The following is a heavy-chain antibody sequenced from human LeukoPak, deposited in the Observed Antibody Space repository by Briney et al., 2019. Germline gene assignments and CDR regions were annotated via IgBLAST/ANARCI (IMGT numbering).Heavy chain of an antibody. V-gene: IGHV3-23*01. D-gene: IGHD6-13*01. J-gene: IGHJ4*02. CDR2: ISGSGGST. CDR1: GFTFSSYA. CDR3: EKTTPGIAAAGTRYYFDY. Sequence: PGGSLRLSCAASGFTFSSYAMSWVRQAPGKGLEWVSAISGSGGSTYYADSVKGRFTISRDNSKNTLYLQMNSLRAEDTAVYYCEKTTPGIAAAGTRYYFDYWGQGTLVTVSS.